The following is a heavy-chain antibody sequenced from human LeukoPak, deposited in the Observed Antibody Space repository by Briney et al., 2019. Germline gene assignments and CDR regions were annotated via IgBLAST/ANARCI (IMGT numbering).Heavy chain of an antibody. D-gene: IGHD3-3*01. CDR1: GGSISSYY. V-gene: IGHV4-59*08. CDR3: ASQYYDFWSGYSTFDY. Sequence: SETLSLTCTVSGGSISSYYWSWIRQPPGKGLEWIGYIYYSGSTNYNPSLKSRVTISVDTSKNQFSLKLSSVTAADTAVYYCASQYYDFWSGYSTFDYWGQGTLVTVSS. J-gene: IGHJ4*02. CDR2: IYYSGST.